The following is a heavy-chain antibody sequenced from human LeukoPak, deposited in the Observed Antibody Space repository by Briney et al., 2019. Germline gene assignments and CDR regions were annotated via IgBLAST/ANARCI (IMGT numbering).Heavy chain of an antibody. CDR3: VRDGNVYTPFDF. D-gene: IGHD5/OR15-5a*01. CDR1: GYTLTQLS. CDR2: FDPEDDET. J-gene: IGHJ4*02. V-gene: IGHV1-24*01. Sequence: GASVKVSCKVSGYTLTQLSMHWVRQAPGKGLEWMGSFDPEDDETIYAQKFQGRVTMTEDTSIDTAYMELSSLRSEDTAVYYCVRDGNVYTPFDFWGQGTLVTVSS.